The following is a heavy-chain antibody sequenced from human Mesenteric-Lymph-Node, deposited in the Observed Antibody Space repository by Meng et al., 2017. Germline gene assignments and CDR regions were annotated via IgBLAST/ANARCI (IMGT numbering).Heavy chain of an antibody. J-gene: IGHJ4*02. CDR2: MNPNSGNT. CDR1: GYTFSSYD. Sequence: ASVKVSCKTSGYTFSSYDLNWVRQATGQGLEWVGRMNPNSGNTGYAQKFQGRVTMTRNTSISTAYMDLSSLRSEDTAVYYCASTYYYGSGSYYNGDYWGQGTLVTVSS. CDR3: ASTYYYGSGSYYNGDY. V-gene: IGHV1-8*01. D-gene: IGHD3-10*01.